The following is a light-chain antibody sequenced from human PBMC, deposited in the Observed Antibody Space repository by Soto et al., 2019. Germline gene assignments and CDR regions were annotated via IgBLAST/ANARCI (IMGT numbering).Light chain of an antibody. J-gene: IGLJ3*02. Sequence: QAVVTQEPSFSVSPGGTVTLTCGLSFGSVSTSHYASWYQQTPGQAPRTLIYNTNTRSSGVPDRFSGAILKKKAALTITGAQTEDECTYYCVLDVGGGISVFGGGTKLTVL. CDR3: VLDVGGGISV. CDR1: FGSVSTSHY. CDR2: NTN. V-gene: IGLV8-61*01.